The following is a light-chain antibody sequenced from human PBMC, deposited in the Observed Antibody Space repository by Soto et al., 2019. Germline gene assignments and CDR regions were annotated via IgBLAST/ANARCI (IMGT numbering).Light chain of an antibody. CDR1: SSDVGGHNF. Sequence: QSALTQPASVSGSPGQSITISCTGTSSDVGGHNFVSWYQHHPGKAPKLMIFEVTNRPSGVSTRFSGSKSGSTASLTISGLQAEDEADYYCCSYAGSSTWVFGGGTKLTVL. CDR3: CSYAGSSTWV. V-gene: IGLV2-23*02. CDR2: EVT. J-gene: IGLJ3*02.